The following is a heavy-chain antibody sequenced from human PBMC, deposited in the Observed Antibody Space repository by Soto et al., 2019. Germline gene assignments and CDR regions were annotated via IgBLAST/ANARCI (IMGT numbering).Heavy chain of an antibody. CDR3: ARHLGRIEAARFDY. CDR2: ISFNNNTI. V-gene: IGHV3-11*01. J-gene: IGHJ4*02. Sequence: PGGSLRLCCVASGFTFSDYYISWLRQAPGKGPECLSYISFNNNTIYYDDSVRGRFTISRDNAKNSVFLQMNRLRVEDTAVYYCARHLGRIEAARFDYWGQGTLVTVSS. CDR1: GFTFSDYY. D-gene: IGHD2-15*01.